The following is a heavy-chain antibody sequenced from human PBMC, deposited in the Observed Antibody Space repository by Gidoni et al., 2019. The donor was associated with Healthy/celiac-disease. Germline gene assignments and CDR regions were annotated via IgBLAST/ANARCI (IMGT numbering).Heavy chain of an antibody. CDR1: GFPFCRYA. Sequence: EVQLLASGGGLVQPGGSLRLSCAASGFPFCRYAIICVGQAPGKGLGWVSAISGSGGSTYYADSVTGRFTNSRDNSKNTLYLQMNSLRAEDTAVYYCAKDQPYYDYVWGEGYYYMDVWGKGTTVTVSS. V-gene: IGHV3-23*01. CDR3: AKDQPYYDYVWGEGYYYMDV. D-gene: IGHD3-16*01. CDR2: ISGSGGST. J-gene: IGHJ6*03.